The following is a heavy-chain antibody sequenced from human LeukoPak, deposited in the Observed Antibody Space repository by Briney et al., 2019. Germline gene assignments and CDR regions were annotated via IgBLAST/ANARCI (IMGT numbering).Heavy chain of an antibody. CDR2: ISYDGSNK. J-gene: IGHJ4*02. CDR1: GFTFSSYG. Sequence: PGGSLRLSCAASGFTFSSYGMNWVRQAPGKGLEWISFISYDGSNKYYADSVQGRFTISRDNSKNTLYLQMNSLRAEDTAVYYCARGGFGEFNFDYWGQGTLVTVSS. V-gene: IGHV3-30*03. D-gene: IGHD3-10*01. CDR3: ARGGFGEFNFDY.